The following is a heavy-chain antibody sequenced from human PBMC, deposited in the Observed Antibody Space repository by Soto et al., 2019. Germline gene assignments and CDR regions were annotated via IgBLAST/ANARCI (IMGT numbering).Heavy chain of an antibody. Sequence: EVQLVESGGGLVKPGGSLRLSCAVSGFTVSNVGMNWVRQAPGKGLKWVGHVESKADGGTVKYASPVKGRFTISRDDSTNSLFLQMASLQSEDTALYYCTTDSGFDQGFDFWGQGALVTVSS. CDR1: GFTVSNVG. D-gene: IGHD5-12*01. CDR2: VESKADGGTV. V-gene: IGHV3-15*07. J-gene: IGHJ4*02. CDR3: TTDSGFDQGFDF.